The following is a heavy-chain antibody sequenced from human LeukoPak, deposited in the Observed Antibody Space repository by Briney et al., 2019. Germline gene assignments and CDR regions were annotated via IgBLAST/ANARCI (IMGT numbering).Heavy chain of an antibody. CDR2: ISSSSSYI. CDR1: GFTFSSYS. D-gene: IGHD6-13*01. J-gene: IGHJ6*03. V-gene: IGHV3-21*01. CDR3: ARDSSSWYPVYYYYYYYMDV. Sequence: PGGSLRLSCAASGFTFSSYSMNWVRQAPGKGLEWVSSISSSSSYIYYTDSVKGRFTISRDNAKNSLYLQMNSLRAEDTAVYYCARDSSSWYPVYYYYYYYMDVWGKGTTVTVSS.